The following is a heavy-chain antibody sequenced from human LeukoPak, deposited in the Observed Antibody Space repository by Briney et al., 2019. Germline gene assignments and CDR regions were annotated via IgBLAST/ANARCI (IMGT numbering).Heavy chain of an antibody. CDR1: GYTFTSYY. Sequence: GASVKVSCRASGYTFTSYYMHWVRQAPGQGLEWMGIINPSGGSTSYAQKFQGRVTMTRDTSTSTVYMELSSLRSEDTAVYYCARHIAVAGSGRYYYGMDVWGQGTTVTVSS. CDR3: ARHIAVAGSGRYYYGMDV. J-gene: IGHJ6*02. CDR2: INPSGGST. D-gene: IGHD6-19*01. V-gene: IGHV1-46*01.